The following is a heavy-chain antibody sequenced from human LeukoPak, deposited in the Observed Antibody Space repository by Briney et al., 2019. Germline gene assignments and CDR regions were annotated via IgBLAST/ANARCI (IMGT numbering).Heavy chain of an antibody. D-gene: IGHD3-10*01. Sequence: SETLSLTCAVYGGSFSGYYWSWIRQPPGKGLEWIGEINHSGRTNYNPSLKSRVTISVDTSKNQFSLKLSSVTAADTAVYYCARVTITMVRGVRAPRHNWFDPWGQGTLVTVSS. CDR3: ARVTITMVRGVRAPRHNWFDP. J-gene: IGHJ5*02. CDR2: INHSGRT. CDR1: GGSFSGYY. V-gene: IGHV4-34*01.